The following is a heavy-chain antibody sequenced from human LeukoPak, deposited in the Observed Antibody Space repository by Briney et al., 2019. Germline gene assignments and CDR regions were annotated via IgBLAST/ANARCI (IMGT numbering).Heavy chain of an antibody. D-gene: IGHD1-1*01. V-gene: IGHV4-39*02. Sequence: SETLSLTCTVSGGSISSSSYYWGWIRQPPGKGLEWIGSIYYSGSTYYNPSLKSRVTISVDTSKNQFSLKLSSVTAADTAVYYCAREPLDSPFDYWGQGTLVTVSS. J-gene: IGHJ4*02. CDR3: AREPLDSPFDY. CDR1: GGSISSSSYY. CDR2: IYYSGST.